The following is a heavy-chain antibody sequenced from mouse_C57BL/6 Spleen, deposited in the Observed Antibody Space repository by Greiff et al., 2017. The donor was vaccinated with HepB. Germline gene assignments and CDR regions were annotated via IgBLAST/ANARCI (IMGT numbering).Heavy chain of an antibody. CDR2: IDPSDSYT. D-gene: IGHD2-1*01. CDR3: ARKIHGNLDY. CDR1: GYTFTSYW. J-gene: IGHJ2*01. V-gene: IGHV1-69*01. Sequence: QVQLQQPGAELVMPGASVKLSCKASGYTFTSYWMHWVEQRPGQGLEWIGEIDPSDSYTNYNQKFKGKSTLTVDKSSSTAYMQLSSLTSEDSAVYYCARKIHGNLDYWGQGTTLTVSS.